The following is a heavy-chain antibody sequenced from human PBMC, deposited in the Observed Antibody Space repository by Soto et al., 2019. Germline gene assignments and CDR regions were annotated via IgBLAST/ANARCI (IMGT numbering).Heavy chain of an antibody. CDR2: IHDSGNT. CDR3: ARARGGDSGDYASLFDR. D-gene: IGHD4-17*01. Sequence: SETLSLTCTVFGGSVSIGDYLWSWIRQRPGKGLEWIGYIHDSGNTYYNPSLKSRVTTSLDTSKNQFSLKVTSMTAADTAVYFCARARGGDSGDYASLFDRWGQGNLVTVSS. V-gene: IGHV4-30-4*01. CDR1: GGSVSIGDYL. J-gene: IGHJ5*02.